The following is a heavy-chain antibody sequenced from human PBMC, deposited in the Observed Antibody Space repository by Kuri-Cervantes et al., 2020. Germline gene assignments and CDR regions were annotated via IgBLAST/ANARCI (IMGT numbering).Heavy chain of an antibody. CDR2: ISSSGSTI. J-gene: IGHJ6*02. V-gene: IGHV3-48*04. CDR1: GSTFSSYS. D-gene: IGHD2-15*01. CDR3: AREPVIGYCSGGSCYGGMDV. Sequence: GESLKISCAASGSTFSSYSMNWVRQAPGKGLEWVSYISSSGSTIYYADSVKGRFTISRDNAKNSLYLQMNSLRAEDTAVYYCAREPVIGYCSGGSCYGGMDVWGQGTTVTVSS.